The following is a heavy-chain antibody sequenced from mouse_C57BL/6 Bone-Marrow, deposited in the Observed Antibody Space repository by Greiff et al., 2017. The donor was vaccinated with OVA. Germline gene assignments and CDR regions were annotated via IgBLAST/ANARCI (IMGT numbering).Heavy chain of an antibody. CDR3: ARDLYEGYFDY. Sequence: QVQLQQPGAELVKPGASVKLSCKASGYTFTSYWMHWVKQRPGQGLEWIGMIHPNSGSTNYNEKFKSKATLTVDKSSSTAYMQLSSLTSEDSAVYYCARDLYEGYFDYWGQGTTLTVSS. V-gene: IGHV1-64*01. D-gene: IGHD1-1*01. CDR1: GYTFTSYW. CDR2: IHPNSGST. J-gene: IGHJ2*01.